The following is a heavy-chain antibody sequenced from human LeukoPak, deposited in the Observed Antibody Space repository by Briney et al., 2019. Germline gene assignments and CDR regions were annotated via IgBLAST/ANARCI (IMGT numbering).Heavy chain of an antibody. CDR1: GGSFSGYF. V-gene: IGHV4-34*01. J-gene: IGHJ4*02. Sequence: SETLSLTCAVYGGSFSGYFWSWIRQPPGKGLEWIGQINHSGSTNYNPSLKSRVTISVDTSKNQFSLKLSSVTAADTAVYYCARGGGFDYWGQGALVTVSS. CDR3: ARGGGFDY. D-gene: IGHD1-26*01. CDR2: INHSGST.